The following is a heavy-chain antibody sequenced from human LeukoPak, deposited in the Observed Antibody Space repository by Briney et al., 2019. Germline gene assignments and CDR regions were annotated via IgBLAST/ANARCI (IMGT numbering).Heavy chain of an antibody. D-gene: IGHD6-13*01. Sequence: GGSLRLSCGASGFSFDDYAMHWVRQAPGKGLEWVSLISGDGGTTYYTDSVKGRFTIYRDNSKDSLYLQMNSLRTEDTALYYCAKDSRYSSTWYYYYGLDVWGQETTVTVSS. J-gene: IGHJ6*02. V-gene: IGHV3-43*02. CDR1: GFSFDDYA. CDR2: ISGDGGTT. CDR3: AKDSRYSSTWYYYYGLDV.